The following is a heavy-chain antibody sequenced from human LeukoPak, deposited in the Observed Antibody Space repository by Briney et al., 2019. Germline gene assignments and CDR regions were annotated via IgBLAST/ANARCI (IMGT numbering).Heavy chain of an antibody. CDR2: INPNSGGT. J-gene: IGHJ4*02. CDR1: GYTFTGYY. Sequence: ASVKVSCKASGYTFTGYYMHWVRQAPGQGLEWMGWINPNSGGTNYAQKFQGRVTMTRDTSISTAYMELSRLRSDDTAVYYCARDPAYCSGGSCYGDYWGQGTLVTVSS. D-gene: IGHD2-15*01. CDR3: ARDPAYCSGGSCYGDY. V-gene: IGHV1-2*02.